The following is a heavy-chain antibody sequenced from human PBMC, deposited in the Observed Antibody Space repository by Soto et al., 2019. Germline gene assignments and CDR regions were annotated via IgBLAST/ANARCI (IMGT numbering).Heavy chain of an antibody. J-gene: IGHJ4*02. V-gene: IGHV3-53*02. D-gene: IGHD1-1*01. CDR1: GFTVSSKY. CDR3: ARETNWNFDY. Sequence: EVQLVETGGGLIQPGGSLRLSCAASGFTVSSKYMSWVRQAPGKGLEWGSVIYSGGSTYYADSVKGRFTISRDNSKNTLYLQMNSLRAEDTAVYYCARETNWNFDYWGQGTLVTVSS. CDR2: IYSGGST.